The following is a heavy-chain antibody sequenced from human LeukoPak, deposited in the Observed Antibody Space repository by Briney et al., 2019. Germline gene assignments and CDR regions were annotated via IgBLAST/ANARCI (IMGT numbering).Heavy chain of an antibody. J-gene: IGHJ4*02. V-gene: IGHV1-3*01. CDR3: AREVAGTGGVREYYFDY. Sequence: ASVKVSCKASGYTFTSYAMHWVRQAPGQRLEWMGWINVGNGNTKYSQKFQGRVTITRDTSASTAYMELSSLRSEDTAVYYCAREVAGTGGVREYYFDYWGQGTLVTVSS. CDR1: GYTFTSYA. CDR2: INVGNGNT. D-gene: IGHD6-19*01.